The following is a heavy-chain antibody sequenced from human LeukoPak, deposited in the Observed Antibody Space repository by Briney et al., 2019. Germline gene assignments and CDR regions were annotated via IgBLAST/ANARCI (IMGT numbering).Heavy chain of an antibody. CDR2: IHIDGGT. D-gene: IGHD3-3*01. J-gene: IGHJ4*02. V-gene: IGHV4-4*03. CDR3: GKAYIYFTPIAY. Sequence: PPGTLSLTCAVSGVSISSTEGWTGVRQPPGQGRNWMGEIHIDGGTKYQPSLWSRVSMSIDYSKNKFSLRVDPVNAAGTGIITPGKAYIYFTPIAYWSPGSLVSASS. CDR1: GVSISSTEG.